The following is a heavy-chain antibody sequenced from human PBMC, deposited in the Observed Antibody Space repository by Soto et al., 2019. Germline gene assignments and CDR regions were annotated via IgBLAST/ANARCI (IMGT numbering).Heavy chain of an antibody. CDR3: AKDLHDAAADY. V-gene: IGHV3-74*01. CDR1: GFTFGDWW. Sequence: DVQLVESGGGLFQPGESLRLSCAASGFTFGDWWMHWVRQAPGKGLVWVSRIKGDGSRTNFADSVKGRFTISRDNAKNTVYLQVNSLTVEDTAVYYCAKDLHDAAADYWGQGTLVIVSS. D-gene: IGHD6-13*01. J-gene: IGHJ4*02. CDR2: IKGDGSRT.